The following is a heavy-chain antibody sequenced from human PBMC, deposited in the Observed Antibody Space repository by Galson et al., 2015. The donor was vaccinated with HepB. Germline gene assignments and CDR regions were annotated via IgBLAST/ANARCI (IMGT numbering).Heavy chain of an antibody. CDR1: GSSISSGDYY. V-gene: IGHV4-30-4*01. Sequence: TLSLTCTVSGSSISSGDYYWSWIRQPPGKGLEWIGNMYYSGSAFYNPSLESRVTISVDTSKNQFSLRLTSVTAADTAVYYCARATYVWGTYRSYYFDYWGQGSLVTVSP. CDR3: ARATYVWGTYRSYYFDY. CDR2: MYYSGSA. J-gene: IGHJ4*02. D-gene: IGHD3-16*02.